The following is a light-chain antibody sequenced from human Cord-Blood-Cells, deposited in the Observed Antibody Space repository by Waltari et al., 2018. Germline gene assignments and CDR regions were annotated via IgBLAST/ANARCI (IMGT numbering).Light chain of an antibody. Sequence: VSVALGQTVRITCQGDSLRSYYASWYQQKPGQAPVLVIYGKNNRPSGIPDRFSGSSSGNTASLTITGAQAEDEADYYCNSRDSSGNHHVVFGGGTKLTVL. V-gene: IGLV3-19*01. CDR2: GKN. CDR3: NSRDSSGNHHVV. CDR1: SLRSYY. J-gene: IGLJ2*01.